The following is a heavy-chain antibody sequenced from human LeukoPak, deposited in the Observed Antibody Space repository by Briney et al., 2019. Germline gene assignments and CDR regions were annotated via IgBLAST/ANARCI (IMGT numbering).Heavy chain of an antibody. CDR2: IYYSGST. CDR1: GGSISSHY. D-gene: IGHD6-6*01. Sequence: SETLSLTCTVSGGSISSHYWSWIRQPPGKGLECIGYIYYSGSTNYNPSLKSRVTISVDTSKNQFSLKLSSVTAADTAVYYCARASSSGFDPWGQGTLVTVSS. CDR3: ARASSSGFDP. V-gene: IGHV4-59*11. J-gene: IGHJ5*02.